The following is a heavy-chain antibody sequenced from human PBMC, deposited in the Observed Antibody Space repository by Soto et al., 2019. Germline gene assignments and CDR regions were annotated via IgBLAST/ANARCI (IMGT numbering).Heavy chain of an antibody. CDR2: IYYSGST. V-gene: IGHV4-39*01. CDR1: GGSISSSSYY. CDR3: AGHRRDGRGRLFSDWLDY. J-gene: IGHJ4*02. D-gene: IGHD2-21*02. Sequence: QLQLQESGPGLVKPSETLSLTCTVSGGSISSSSYYWGWIRQPPGKGLEWIGSIYYSGSTYYNPSLKRRLTTSLDTSKNQFSPRASSVTQPDTAVYDCAGHRRDGRGRLFSDWLDYWCQGTLVTVSS.